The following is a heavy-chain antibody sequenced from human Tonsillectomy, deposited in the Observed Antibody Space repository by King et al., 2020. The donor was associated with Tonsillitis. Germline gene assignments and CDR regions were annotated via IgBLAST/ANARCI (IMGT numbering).Heavy chain of an antibody. CDR3: AKNWALFYFDF. V-gene: IGHV3-23*04. CDR1: GFIFSKYG. J-gene: IGHJ4*02. Sequence: VQLVESGGGLVQPGGSLRLSCAASGFIFSKYGMSWVRQAPGKGLEWVSAISDSGGSTYYADSVKGRFTISRDNSKNKLYLQMNSLRAEDTAVYYCAKNWALFYFDFWGQGTLVTVSS. CDR2: ISDSGGST. D-gene: IGHD3-16*01.